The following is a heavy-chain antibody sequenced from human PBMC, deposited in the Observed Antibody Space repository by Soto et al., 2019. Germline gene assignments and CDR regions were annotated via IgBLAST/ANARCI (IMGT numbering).Heavy chain of an antibody. D-gene: IGHD2-15*01. J-gene: IGHJ3*02. CDR2: TYYRSKWYN. V-gene: IGHV6-1*01. CDR3: ARVSGGGAFDI. Sequence: WIRQSPSRGLEWLGRTYYRSKWYNDYAVSVKSRITINPDTSKNQFSLQLNSVTPEDTAVYYCARVSGGGAFDIWGQGAMVTVSS.